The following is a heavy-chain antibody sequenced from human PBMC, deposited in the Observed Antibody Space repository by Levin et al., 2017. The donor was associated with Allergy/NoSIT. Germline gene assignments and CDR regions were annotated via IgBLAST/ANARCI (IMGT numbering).Heavy chain of an antibody. CDR2: IHSDTTIT. Sequence: ASVKVSCAASGFTFSPYYMHWVRQAPGKGLAWVSNIHSDTTITNYADSVKGRFTISRDNAKNTLYLQMNSLRAEDTAVYYCVRGGCSSTSCLDYWGQGTLVTVSS. J-gene: IGHJ4*02. CDR1: GFTFSPYY. D-gene: IGHD2-2*01. CDR3: VRGGCSSTSCLDY. V-gene: IGHV3-74*01.